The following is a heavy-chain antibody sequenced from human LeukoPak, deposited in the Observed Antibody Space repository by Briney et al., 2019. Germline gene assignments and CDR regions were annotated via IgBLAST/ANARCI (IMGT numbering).Heavy chain of an antibody. CDR1: GFTFDDYA. Sequence: GGSLRLSCAASGFTFDDYAMHWVRQAPGKGLEWVSGISWNSGSIGYADSVKGRFTISRDNAKNSLYLQMNSLRAEDTALYYCARASYSSSWWSYYYYYMDVWGKGTTVTISS. D-gene: IGHD6-13*01. CDR3: ARASYSSSWWSYYYYYMDV. J-gene: IGHJ6*03. CDR2: ISWNSGSI. V-gene: IGHV3-9*01.